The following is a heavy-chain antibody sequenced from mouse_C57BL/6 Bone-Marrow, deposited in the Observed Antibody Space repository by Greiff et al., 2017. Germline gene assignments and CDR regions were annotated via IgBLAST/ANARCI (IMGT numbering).Heavy chain of an antibody. CDR3: ARQSPYYDYGGAMDY. D-gene: IGHD2-4*01. J-gene: IGHJ4*01. CDR2: ISGGGGNT. CDR1: GFTFSSYT. Sequence: EVKLVESGGGLVKPGGSLKLSCAASGFTFSSYTMSWVRQTPEKRLEWVATISGGGGNTYYPDSVKGRFTISRDNAKNTLYLQMSRLRSEDTALYYCARQSPYYDYGGAMDYWGQGTSVTVSS. V-gene: IGHV5-9*01.